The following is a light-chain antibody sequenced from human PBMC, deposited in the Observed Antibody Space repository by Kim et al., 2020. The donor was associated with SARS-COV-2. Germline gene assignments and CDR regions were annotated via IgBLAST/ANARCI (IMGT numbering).Light chain of an antibody. CDR1: SSDVDFYKY. CDR3: SSKAVSNSLV. CDR2: EVA. V-gene: IGLV2-8*01. Sequence: QSVDISCTGISSDVDFYKYVSWYQQRPGKAPKLLIYEVAKRPSGVPDRFSGSKSGNTASLTVSGLQAEDEAEYYCSSKAVSNSLVFGGGTQLTVL. J-gene: IGLJ3*02.